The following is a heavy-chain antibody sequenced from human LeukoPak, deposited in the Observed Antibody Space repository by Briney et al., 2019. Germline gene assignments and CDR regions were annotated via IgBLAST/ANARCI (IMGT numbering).Heavy chain of an antibody. V-gene: IGHV3-53*01. CDR2: IYSAGST. J-gene: IGHJ5*02. CDR1: GFSVSNNY. Sequence: PGGSLRLSCAASGFSVSNNYMNWVRQAPGKGLEWVSVIYSAGSTYYADSVKGRFTISRDNSKNTVYLQMNSLRPEDTAVYYCARSIAVAGRFDPWGQGTLVTVSS. CDR3: ARSIAVAGRFDP. D-gene: IGHD6-13*01.